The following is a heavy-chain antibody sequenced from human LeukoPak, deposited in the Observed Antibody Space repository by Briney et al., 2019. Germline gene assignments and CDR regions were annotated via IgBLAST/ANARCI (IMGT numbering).Heavy chain of an antibody. CDR2: ISSSSYI. J-gene: IGHJ4*02. CDR3: AREWSRAYYDSSGKN. D-gene: IGHD3-22*01. V-gene: IGHV3-21*01. Sequence: PGGSLRLSCAASGFTFSSYSMNWVRQAPGKGLEWVSSISSSSYIYYADSVKGRFTISRDNAKNSLYLQMNSLRAEDTAVYYCAREWSRAYYDSSGKNWGQGTLVTVSS. CDR1: GFTFSSYS.